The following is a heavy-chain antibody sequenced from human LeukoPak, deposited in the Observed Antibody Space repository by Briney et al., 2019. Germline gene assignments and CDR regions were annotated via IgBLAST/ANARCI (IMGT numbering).Heavy chain of an antibody. D-gene: IGHD3-10*01. CDR3: ARDPYNSGSSYFDY. J-gene: IGHJ4*02. CDR1: GLTVSSNY. V-gene: IGHV3-53*01. Sequence: AGGSLRLSCAVSGLTVSSNYMSWVRQAPGKGLEWVSAIYSGGSTFYADSVKGRFTISRDNSKNTLYLQMNSLRAEDTAVYYCARDPYNSGSSYFDYWGQGTPVTVSS. CDR2: IYSGGST.